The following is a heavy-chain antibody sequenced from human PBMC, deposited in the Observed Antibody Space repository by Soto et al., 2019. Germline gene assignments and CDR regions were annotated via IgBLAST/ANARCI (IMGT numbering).Heavy chain of an antibody. V-gene: IGHV4-39*01. J-gene: IGHJ4*02. CDR1: GGSFSSSSYY. Sequence: SETLSLTCTVSGGSFSSSSYYWGWIRQPPGKGLEWIGSIYYSGSTYYNPSLKSRVTMSVDPSKNQFSLKLISVTAADTAVYYCARHWITMVRGVCHFVYWGQGTLVTVSS. D-gene: IGHD3-10*01. CDR2: IYYSGST. CDR3: ARHWITMVRGVCHFVY.